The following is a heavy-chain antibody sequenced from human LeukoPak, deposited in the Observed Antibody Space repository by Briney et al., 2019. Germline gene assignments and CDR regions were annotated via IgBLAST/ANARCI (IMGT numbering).Heavy chain of an antibody. CDR1: GGSISSSSYY. CDR2: IYYSGST. V-gene: IGHV4-39*01. Sequence: PSETLSLTCTVSGGSISSSSYYWGWIRQPPGKGLEWIGSIYYSGSTYYNPSLKSRVTISVDTSKNQFSLKLSSVTAADTAVYYCARRGIQLWLRGGYFDYWGQGILVTVSS. D-gene: IGHD5-18*01. CDR3: ARRGIQLWLRGGYFDY. J-gene: IGHJ4*02.